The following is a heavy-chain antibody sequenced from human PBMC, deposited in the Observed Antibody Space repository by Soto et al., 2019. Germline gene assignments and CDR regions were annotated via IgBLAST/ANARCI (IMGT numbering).Heavy chain of an antibody. D-gene: IGHD3-10*01. V-gene: IGHV4-30-2*01. CDR3: ARDPSGSGPNFDY. Sequence: SDTLSLTCAVSGGSISSGGYSWSWIRQPPGKGLEWIGYIDHSGSTYYNPSLKSRVTISVDTSKNQLSLKLYSVTAADTAVYYCARDPSGSGPNFDYGGQGAVVS. J-gene: IGHJ4*02. CDR1: GGSISSGGYS. CDR2: IDHSGST.